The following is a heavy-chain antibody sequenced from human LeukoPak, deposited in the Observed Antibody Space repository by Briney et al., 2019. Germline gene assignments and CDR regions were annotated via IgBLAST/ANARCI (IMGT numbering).Heavy chain of an antibody. CDR3: ARDSGWYSGPYYFDY. CDR2: IYSGGST. Sequence: TGGSLRLSCAASGFTVSSNYMSWVRQAPGKGLGWVSVIYSGGSTYYADSVKGRFTISRDNSKNTLYLQMNSLRAEDTAVYYCARDSGWYSGPYYFDYWGQGTLVTVSS. J-gene: IGHJ4*02. CDR1: GFTVSSNY. V-gene: IGHV3-66*01. D-gene: IGHD6-19*01.